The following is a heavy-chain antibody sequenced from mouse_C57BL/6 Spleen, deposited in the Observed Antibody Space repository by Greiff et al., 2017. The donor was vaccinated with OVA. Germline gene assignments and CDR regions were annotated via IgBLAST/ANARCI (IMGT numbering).Heavy chain of an antibody. CDR3: ARGITTMYFDV. J-gene: IGHJ1*03. CDR1: GYTFTSYD. Sequence: QVQLQQSGPELVKPGASVKLSCKASGYTFTSYDIHWVKQRPGQGLEWIGWIYPRDGSTNYNEKFKGKATLTVDTSSSTAYMQLLSLTSEDSAVYFCARGITTMYFDVWGTGTTVTVSS. V-gene: IGHV1-85*01. CDR2: IYPRDGST. D-gene: IGHD1-1*01.